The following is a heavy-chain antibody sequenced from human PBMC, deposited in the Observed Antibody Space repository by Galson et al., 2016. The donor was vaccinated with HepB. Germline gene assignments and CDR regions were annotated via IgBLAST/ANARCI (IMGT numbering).Heavy chain of an antibody. D-gene: IGHD2-15*01. V-gene: IGHV3-74*01. J-gene: IGHJ3*01. CDR3: AILFVEVVLVMKGVDF. Sequence: SLRLSCAASGFAFSNYCMHWVRQVPGKGLVWVSRINGTGSSTYYADSVKGRFTISRDNSKNTLYLQMNSPRVEDAAVYYCAILFVEVVLVMKGVDFWGLGTLLTVPS. CDR1: GFAFSNYC. CDR2: INGTGSST.